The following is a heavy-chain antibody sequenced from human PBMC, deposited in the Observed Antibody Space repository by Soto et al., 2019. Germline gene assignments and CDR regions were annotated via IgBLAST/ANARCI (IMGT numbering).Heavy chain of an antibody. J-gene: IGHJ6*03. V-gene: IGHV4-59*01. D-gene: IGHD6-6*01. CDR2: IYYSGST. CDR3: ARRGLGSSSSGLNYYYYYMDV. Sequence: SETLSLTCTVSGGSISSYYWSWIRQPPGKGLEWIGYIYYSGSTNYNPSLKSRATISVNTSKNQFSLKLSSVTAADTAVYYCARRGLGSSSSGLNYYYYYMDVWGKGTTVTVSS. CDR1: GGSISSYY.